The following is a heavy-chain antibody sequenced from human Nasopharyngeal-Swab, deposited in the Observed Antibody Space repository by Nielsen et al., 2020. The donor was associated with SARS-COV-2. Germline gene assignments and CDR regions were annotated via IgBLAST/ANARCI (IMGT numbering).Heavy chain of an antibody. Sequence: GGSLRLSCAASGFTFSSYSMNWVRQAPGKGLEWVSSISSSSSYIYYADSVKGRFTISRDNAKNSLYLQMNSLRAEDTAVYYCARGSSITMIVVVTTGAFDIWGQGTMVTVSS. V-gene: IGHV3-21*01. J-gene: IGHJ3*02. D-gene: IGHD3-22*01. CDR3: ARGSSITMIVVVTTGAFDI. CDR1: GFTFSSYS. CDR2: ISSSSSYI.